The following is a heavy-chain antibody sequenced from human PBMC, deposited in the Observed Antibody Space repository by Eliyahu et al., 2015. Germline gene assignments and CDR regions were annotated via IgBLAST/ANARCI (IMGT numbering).Heavy chain of an antibody. D-gene: IGHD1-14*01. CDR3: ARGYPVEPVMRRYWYYGMEV. J-gene: IGHJ6*02. Sequence: QVQLQQWGAGLLKPSETLSLTCAVYVGSFRDFYWNWIRQSPGKGLEWIGEINHSGSTNYNPSLKSRVTMSVDTSKNQFSLKMISVTAADTAVYYCARGYPVEPVMRRYWYYGMEVWGRGTPVTVSS. V-gene: IGHV4-34*01. CDR2: INHSGST. CDR1: VGSFRDFY.